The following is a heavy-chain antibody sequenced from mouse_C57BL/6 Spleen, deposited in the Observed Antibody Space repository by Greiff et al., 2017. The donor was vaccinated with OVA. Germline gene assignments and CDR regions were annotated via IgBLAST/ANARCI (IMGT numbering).Heavy chain of an antibody. CDR2: ISDGGSYT. J-gene: IGHJ2*01. CDR3: ARDKLAFDY. Sequence: EVQLVESGGGLVKPGGSLKLSCAASGFTFSSYAMSWVRQTPEKRLEWVATISDGGSYTYYPDNVKGRFTISRDNAKNNLYLQMSHLKSEDTAMYYCARDKLAFDYWGQGTTLTVSS. CDR1: GFTFSSYA. D-gene: IGHD4-1*01. V-gene: IGHV5-4*01.